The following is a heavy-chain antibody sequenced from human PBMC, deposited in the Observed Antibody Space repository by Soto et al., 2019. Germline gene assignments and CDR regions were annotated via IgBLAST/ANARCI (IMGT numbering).Heavy chain of an antibody. V-gene: IGHV4-4*07. D-gene: IGHD5-12*01. CDR2: IFSSGST. J-gene: IGHJ4*02. CDR3: AREGSYSAYNFAHGIQLWSFDF. Sequence: SETLSLTCTVSGGSIDTFYWSWVRQPAGKGLEWIGRIFSSGSTSFNPSLESRVAMSVDTSKNHFSLNLSSVTAADMAVYYCAREGSYSAYNFAHGIQLWSFDFWGQGALVTVSS. CDR1: GGSIDTFY.